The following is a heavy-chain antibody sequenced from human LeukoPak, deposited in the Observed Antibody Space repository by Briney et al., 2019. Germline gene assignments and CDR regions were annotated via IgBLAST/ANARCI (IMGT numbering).Heavy chain of an antibody. V-gene: IGHV3-30*04. CDR1: GFTFSSYA. CDR2: ISYDGSNK. CDR3: ARDSPLYGGNLYYYYGMDV. D-gene: IGHD4-23*01. Sequence: GSLRLSCAASGFTFSSYAMHWARQAPGKGLEWVVVISYDGSNKYYADSVKGRFTISRDNSKNTLYLQMNSLRDKDTAVYYCARDSPLYGGNLYYYYGMDVWGQGTTVTVSS. J-gene: IGHJ6*02.